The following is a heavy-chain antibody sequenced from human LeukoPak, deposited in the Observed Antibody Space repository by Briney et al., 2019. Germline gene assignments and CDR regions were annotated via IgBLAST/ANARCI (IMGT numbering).Heavy chain of an antibody. Sequence: GGSLRLSCGASGFTFNNYAMNWVRQTPGRGLEWVCSIGGRGVTTIYAESVQGRFTVSRDNSKRAIYLQMNSLRDEDTAIYYCTKGGDSYGNPSSWGRGTLVIVSS. CDR2: IGGRGVTT. CDR1: GFTFNNYA. V-gene: IGHV3-23*01. D-gene: IGHD3-10*01. CDR3: TKGGDSYGNPSS. J-gene: IGHJ5*02.